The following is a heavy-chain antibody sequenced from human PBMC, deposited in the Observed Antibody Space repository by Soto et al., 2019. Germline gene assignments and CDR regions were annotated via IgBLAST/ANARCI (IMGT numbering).Heavy chain of an antibody. V-gene: IGHV3-53*02. D-gene: IGHD1-7*01. CDR3: ARGDPPGLELRS. J-gene: IGHJ5*02. Sequence: EVQLVETGGGLIQPGGSLRLSCAASGFTVSSNYMSWVRQAPGKGLEWVSVIYSGGSTYYADSVKGRFTISRDNSQNTLYLQMNSLRAEDTAVYYFARGDPPGLELRSWGQGTLVTVSS. CDR2: IYSGGST. CDR1: GFTVSSNY.